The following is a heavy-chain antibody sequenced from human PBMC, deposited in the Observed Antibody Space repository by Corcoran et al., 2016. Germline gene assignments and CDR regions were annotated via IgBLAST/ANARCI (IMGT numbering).Heavy chain of an antibody. CDR2: IYWDDDR. V-gene: IGHV2-5*02. D-gene: IGHD3-16*02. J-gene: IGHJ3*02. CDR1: GFSLSTRGVG. CDR3: AHIVSTCGGVIAPLDAFDI. Sequence: QITLKESGPTLVKPTQTLTLTCTFSGFSLSTRGVGVGWIRQPPGKALEWLAVIYWDDDRRYSPSLKSRLASTKDTSKNQAVLIMTNMEPVDTARSYCAHIVSTCGGVIAPLDAFDIWVQGTMVTVSS.